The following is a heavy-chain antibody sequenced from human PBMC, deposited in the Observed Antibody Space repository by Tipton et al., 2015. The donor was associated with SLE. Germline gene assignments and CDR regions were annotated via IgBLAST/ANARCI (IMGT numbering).Heavy chain of an antibody. Sequence: TLSLTCTVFGHSITSDFSSDDYWAWVRRPPGKGLEWVVGGYYSGNTYYNPSLKSRVTMSVDTSKNQFSLKLSSVTAADTAVYYCARSYYYGSGSYLSYMDVWGQGTTVTVSS. CDR3: ARSYYYGSGSYLSYMDV. D-gene: IGHD3-10*01. CDR1: GHSITSDFSSDDY. J-gene: IGHJ6*02. V-gene: IGHV4-39*07. CDR2: GYYSGNT.